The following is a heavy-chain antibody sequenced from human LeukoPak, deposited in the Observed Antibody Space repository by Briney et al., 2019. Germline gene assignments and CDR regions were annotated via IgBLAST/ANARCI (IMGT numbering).Heavy chain of an antibody. D-gene: IGHD3-16*02. J-gene: IGHJ4*02. V-gene: IGHV4-4*02. CDR1: GGSISSSNW. CDR2: INHSGST. Sequence: PSETLSLTCAVSGGSISSSNWWSWVRPPPGKGLEWIGEINHSGSTNYNPSLKSRVTISVDTSKNQFSLKLSSVTAADTAVYHCARRGGDYVWGSYRPKGGNFDYWGQGTLVTVSS. CDR3: ARRGGDYVWGSYRPKGGNFDY.